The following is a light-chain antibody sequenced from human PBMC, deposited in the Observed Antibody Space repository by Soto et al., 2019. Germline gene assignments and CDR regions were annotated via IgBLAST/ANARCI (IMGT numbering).Light chain of an antibody. Sequence: EVVLTQSPGTLCLSPGERATLSCRASQSLNSNYLAWYQQKPGQAPRLLIYGASNRATGIPDRFSGSGSGTDFALTISRLEPEDFAVYYCHQYGTSSITFGQGTRLEI. CDR3: HQYGTSSIT. J-gene: IGKJ5*01. CDR1: QSLNSNY. CDR2: GAS. V-gene: IGKV3-20*01.